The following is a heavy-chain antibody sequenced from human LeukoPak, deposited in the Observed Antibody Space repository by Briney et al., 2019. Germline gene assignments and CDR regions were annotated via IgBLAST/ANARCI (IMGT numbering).Heavy chain of an antibody. V-gene: IGHV4-4*02. CDR1: GGSITNTNY. D-gene: IGHD3-3*01. CDR3: ARDLGFWSGPDY. J-gene: IGHJ4*02. CDR2: VNLQGST. Sequence: SETLSLTCGVSGGSITNTNYWTWVRQPPGKGLEWIGEVNLQGSTNYNPSLMGRVAIAVDTSENHISLQLTSVTAADTAVYYCARDLGFWSGPDYWGQGTLVTVSS.